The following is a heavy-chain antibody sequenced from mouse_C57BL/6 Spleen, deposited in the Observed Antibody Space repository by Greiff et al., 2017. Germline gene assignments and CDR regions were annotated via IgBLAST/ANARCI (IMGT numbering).Heavy chain of an antibody. CDR3: AIKIITTVVAFAY. J-gene: IGHJ2*01. CDR1: GYTFTSYL. V-gene: IGHV1-74*01. Sequence: QVQLKQPGAELVKPGASVKVSCKASGYTFTSYLMHWVKQRPGQGLEWIGRIHPSDSDTNYNQKFKGKATLTVDKSSSTAYMQLSGLTSEDSAVYYCAIKIITTVVAFAYWGQGTTLTVSS. D-gene: IGHD1-1*01. CDR2: IHPSDSDT.